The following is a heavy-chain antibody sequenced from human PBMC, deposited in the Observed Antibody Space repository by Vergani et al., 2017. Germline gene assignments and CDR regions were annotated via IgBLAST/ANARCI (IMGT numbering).Heavy chain of an antibody. CDR3: ARLVTTVVIDAFDI. D-gene: IGHD4-23*01. Sequence: EVQLVESGGGLVQPGGSLRLSCAASGFTFSSYWMSWVRQAPGKGLEWVANIKQDGSEKYYVDSVKGRFTISRDNAKNSLYLQMNSLRAEDTAVYYCARLVTTVVIDAFDIWGQGTMVTVSS. J-gene: IGHJ3*02. CDR2: IKQDGSEK. V-gene: IGHV3-7*03. CDR1: GFTFSSYW.